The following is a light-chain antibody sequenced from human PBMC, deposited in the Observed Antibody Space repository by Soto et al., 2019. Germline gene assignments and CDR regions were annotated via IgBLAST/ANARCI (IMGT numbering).Light chain of an antibody. CDR2: EGS. CDR1: SSDVGSYNL. V-gene: IGLV2-23*01. Sequence: QSVLTQPASVSGSPGQSITISCTETSSDVGSYNLVSWYQQHPGKAPKLMIYEGSKRPSGVSHRFSASKSGNTASLTISGLQAEDEADYYCCSYAGSSTYVFGTGTKLTVL. CDR3: CSYAGSSTYV. J-gene: IGLJ1*01.